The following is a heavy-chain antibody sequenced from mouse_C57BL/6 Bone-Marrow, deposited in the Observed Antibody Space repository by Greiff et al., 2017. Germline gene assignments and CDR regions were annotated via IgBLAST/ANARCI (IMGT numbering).Heavy chain of an antibody. CDR2: ISSGGSYT. J-gene: IGHJ1*03. CDR3: ARRGFYYGSRGYFDV. D-gene: IGHD1-1*01. V-gene: IGHV5-6*02. Sequence: EVKLVESGGDLVKPGGSLKLSCAASGFTFSSYGLSWVRQTPDKRLEWVATISSGGSYTYYPDSVKGRFTISRDNAKNTLYLEMSSLKSEDTAMYYCARRGFYYGSRGYFDVWGTWNTVTVSS. CDR1: GFTFSSYG.